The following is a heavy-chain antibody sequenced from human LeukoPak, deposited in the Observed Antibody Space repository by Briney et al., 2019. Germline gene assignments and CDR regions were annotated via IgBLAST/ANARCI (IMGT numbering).Heavy chain of an antibody. V-gene: IGHV4-39*07. Sequence: SETLSLTCTVSGGSLSSSKYYWGWVRHPPGRGLEWIGSISYSGTTDYNPSLNSRITISVDTSKNQFSLKLRSVTAADTAVYYCAREAQAQAFDIWGQGTMVTVSS. CDR2: ISYSGTT. J-gene: IGHJ3*02. CDR3: AREAQAQAFDI. CDR1: GGSLSSSKYY.